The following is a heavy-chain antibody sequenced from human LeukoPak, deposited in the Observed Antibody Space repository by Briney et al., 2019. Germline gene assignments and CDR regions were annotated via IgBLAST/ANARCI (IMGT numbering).Heavy chain of an antibody. CDR3: ATNLNYRFDY. D-gene: IGHD1-7*01. Sequence: GSLRLSCAASGFTFSGFSMNWVRQAPGRGLEWAAVISSNGNVKYYIDSVKGRFTISRDNSKSTLYLQMTSLRAEDTAVYYCATNLNYRFDYWGQGTLVTVSS. J-gene: IGHJ4*02. CDR2: ISSNGNVK. V-gene: IGHV3-30*03. CDR1: GFTFSGFS.